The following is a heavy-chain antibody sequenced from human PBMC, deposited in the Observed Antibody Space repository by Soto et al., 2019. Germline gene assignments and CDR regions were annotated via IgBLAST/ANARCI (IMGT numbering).Heavy chain of an antibody. J-gene: IGHJ6*02. CDR3: ARSLYYYYGMDV. CDR2: INHSGST. CDR1: GGSFSGYY. Sequence: SETLSLTCAVYGGSFSGYYWSWIRQPPGKGLEWIGEINHSGSTNYNPSLKSRVTISVDTSKNQFSLKLSSVTAADTAVHYCARSLYYYYGMDVWGQGTTVTV. V-gene: IGHV4-34*01.